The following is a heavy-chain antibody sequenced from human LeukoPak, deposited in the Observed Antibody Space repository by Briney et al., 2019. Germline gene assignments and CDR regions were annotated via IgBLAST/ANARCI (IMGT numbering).Heavy chain of an antibody. V-gene: IGHV3-48*02. CDR1: GFTFSSYN. CDR3: ARSSSGYDG. CDR2: ISSSSSTK. Sequence: GGSLRLSCAASGFTFSSYNMNWVRQAPGKGLEWVSYISSSSSTKYYADSVKGRFTISRDNAKNSLYLQMNSLSDGDTAVYYFARSSSGYDGWGEGTLVTVSS. D-gene: IGHD5-12*01. J-gene: IGHJ4*02.